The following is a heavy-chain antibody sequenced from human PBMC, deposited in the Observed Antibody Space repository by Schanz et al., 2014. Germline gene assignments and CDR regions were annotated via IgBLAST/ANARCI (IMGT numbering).Heavy chain of an antibody. J-gene: IGHJ4*02. CDR1: GFTFSSYA. D-gene: IGHD2-15*01. V-gene: IGHV3-30-3*01. CDR2: ISYDGSNK. Sequence: ESGGGVVQPGRSLRLSCAASGFTFSSYAMHWVRQAPGKGLEWVAVISYDGSNKYYADSVKGRFTISRDNSKNTLYLQMNTLRAEDTAVYYCARDRGYCSGGSCLTFDYWGQGTLVTVSS. CDR3: ARDRGYCSGGSCLTFDY.